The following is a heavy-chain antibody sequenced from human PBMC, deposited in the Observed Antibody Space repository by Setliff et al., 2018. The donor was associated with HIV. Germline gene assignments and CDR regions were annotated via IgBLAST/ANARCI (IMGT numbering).Heavy chain of an antibody. CDR1: GFTFSSYA. D-gene: IGHD3-3*01. J-gene: IGHJ4*02. Sequence: GSLRLSCAASGFTFSSYAITWVRQAPGKGLEWVSAISGSGDSTFYADSVQGRFTISRDNSKNTLYLRINSLRVEDTAIYYCASEDYDFSAYYFDNWGQGTLVTVSS. CDR2: ISGSGDST. CDR3: ASEDYDFSAYYFDN. V-gene: IGHV3-23*01.